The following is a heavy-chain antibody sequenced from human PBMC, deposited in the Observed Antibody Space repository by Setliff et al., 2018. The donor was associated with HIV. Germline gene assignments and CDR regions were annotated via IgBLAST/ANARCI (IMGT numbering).Heavy chain of an antibody. Sequence: SETLSLTCTVSGGSVTDYFWNWIRQPAGKGLEWIGHMYTDGSTNYNPSFKSRVTISADTSKNQFSLKLSSATAADTAVYYCARDSRWLQFPYFDSWGQGTPVTVSS. D-gene: IGHD5-12*01. J-gene: IGHJ4*01. CDR3: ARDSRWLQFPYFDS. CDR2: MYTDGST. CDR1: GGSVTDYF. V-gene: IGHV4-4*07.